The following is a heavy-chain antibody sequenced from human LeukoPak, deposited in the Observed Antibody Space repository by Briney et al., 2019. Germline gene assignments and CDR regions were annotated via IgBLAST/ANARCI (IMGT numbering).Heavy chain of an antibody. CDR1: GFTFSSYN. V-gene: IGHV3-23*01. Sequence: PGGSLRLSCAASGFTFSSYNMHWVRQAPGKGLEWVSAISISGGNTYYADSVKGRFTISRDNSKNMLYLQMNSLRVEDTAVYYCAKGVSGRVSPHDVSDIWGQGTVVTVSS. J-gene: IGHJ3*02. CDR3: AKGVSGRVSPHDVSDI. D-gene: IGHD3-16*01. CDR2: ISISGGNT.